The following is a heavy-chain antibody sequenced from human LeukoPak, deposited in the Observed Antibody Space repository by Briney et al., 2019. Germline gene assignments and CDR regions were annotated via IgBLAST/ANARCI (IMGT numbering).Heavy chain of an antibody. J-gene: IGHJ4*02. CDR2: ISYDGSNK. Sequence: PGGSLRLSCAASGFTFSNYAMHWVRQAPGKGLEWVAVISYDGSNKYYADSVKGRFTISRDNSKNTLYLQVNSLRAEDTAEYYCARDNYGSDYWGQGTLVTVSS. CDR3: ARDNYGSDY. CDR1: GFTFSNYA. D-gene: IGHD3-10*01. V-gene: IGHV3-30-3*01.